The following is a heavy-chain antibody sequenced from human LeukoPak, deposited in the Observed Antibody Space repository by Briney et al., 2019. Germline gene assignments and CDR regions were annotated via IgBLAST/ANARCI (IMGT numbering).Heavy chain of an antibody. CDR2: IHYSGST. CDR1: GDSISRYY. J-gene: IGHJ6*02. CDR3: ARNYASGNYFDFYYYNMDV. V-gene: IGHV4-59*01. D-gene: IGHD3-10*01. Sequence: SETLSLTCTVSGDSISRYYWSWIRQPPGKGLEWIGYIHYSGSTNNNPSLKSRRTISIDTSKNQFSLKLSSVTAADTAVYYGARNYASGNYFDFYYYNMDVWGQGTTVTVSS.